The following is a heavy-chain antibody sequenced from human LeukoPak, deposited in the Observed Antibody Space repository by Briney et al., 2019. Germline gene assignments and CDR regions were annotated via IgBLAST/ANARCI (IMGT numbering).Heavy chain of an antibody. J-gene: IGHJ4*02. Sequence: SGGSLRLSCAASGFTFSSYAMSWVRQAPGKGLEWVSAISGSGGSTYYADSVKGRFTISRDNSKNTLYLQMNSLRAEDTAVYYCAKVREYQLLYFDYWGQGTLVTVSS. CDR2: ISGSGGST. CDR3: AKVREYQLLYFDY. D-gene: IGHD2-2*01. CDR1: GFTFSSYA. V-gene: IGHV3-23*01.